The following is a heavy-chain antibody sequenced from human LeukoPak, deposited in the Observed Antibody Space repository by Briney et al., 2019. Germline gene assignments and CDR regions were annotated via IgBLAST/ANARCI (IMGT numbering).Heavy chain of an antibody. D-gene: IGHD3-22*01. CDR3: AKADYYYDSSGYWVY. CDR1: GFTFSSYG. J-gene: IGHJ4*02. Sequence: GGSLRLSCAASGFTFSSYGMHWVRQAPGKGLEWVAFIRYDGSNKYYADSVKGRFTISRDNSKNTLYLQMNSLRAEDTAVYYCAKADYYYDSSGYWVYWGQGTLVTVSS. CDR2: IRYDGSNK. V-gene: IGHV3-30*02.